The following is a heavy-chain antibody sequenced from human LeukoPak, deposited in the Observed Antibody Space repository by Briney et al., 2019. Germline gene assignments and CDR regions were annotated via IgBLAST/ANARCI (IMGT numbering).Heavy chain of an antibody. CDR1: GYTFTSYD. J-gene: IGHJ5*02. CDR2: MDPNSGTR. CDR3: ARGGIPYCSGGSCLRRNWFDP. V-gene: IGHV1-8*02. D-gene: IGHD2-15*01. Sequence: GASVKVSCKASGYTFTSYDINRVRHAPGQGQERVGWMDPNSGTRGYAQKFQGRVTMTRNTSISTAYMELSSLRSEDTAVYYCARGGIPYCSGGSCLRRNWFDPWGQGTLVTVSS.